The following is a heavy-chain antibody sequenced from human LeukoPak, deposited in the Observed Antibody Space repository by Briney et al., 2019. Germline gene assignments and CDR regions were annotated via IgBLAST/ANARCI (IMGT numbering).Heavy chain of an antibody. CDR1: GFTFSTYS. J-gene: IGHJ4*02. CDR3: ARFALKTPPTD. CDR2: ISSSSTYI. Sequence: GSLRLSCAASGFTFSTYSMNWVRQAPGKGLGWVSSISSSSTYIYYADSVKGRFTISRDNAKNSLFLQMNSLRAEDTAVYYCARFALKTPPTDWGQGTLVTVSS. V-gene: IGHV3-21*01.